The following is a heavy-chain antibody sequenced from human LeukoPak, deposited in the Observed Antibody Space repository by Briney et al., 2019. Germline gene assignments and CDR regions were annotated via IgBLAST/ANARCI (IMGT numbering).Heavy chain of an antibody. J-gene: IGHJ6*02. Sequence: ASVKVSCKASGGTFSSYAISWVRQAPGQGLEWMGGIIPIFGTANYAQKFQGRVTITADESTSTAYMELSSPRSEDTAVYYCARERVNVDNSSWIYYGMDVWGQGTTVTVSS. CDR2: IIPIFGTA. CDR1: GGTFSSYA. D-gene: IGHD6-13*01. CDR3: ARERVNVDNSSWIYYGMDV. V-gene: IGHV1-69*13.